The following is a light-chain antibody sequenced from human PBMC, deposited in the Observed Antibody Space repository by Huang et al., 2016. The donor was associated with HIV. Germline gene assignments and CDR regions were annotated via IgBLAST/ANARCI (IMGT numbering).Light chain of an antibody. Sequence: EIVMTQSPATLSVSPGGGATLSCRASQNVRSNLVWYQQTPGQAPRLLSYDTSTRASCVPARFSGSGAGTEFTLTISGLQSEDFAVYYCQQYDNWPPGLTFGGGTKVEI. CDR3: QQYDNWPPGLT. CDR2: DTS. CDR1: QNVRSN. V-gene: IGKV3D-15*01. J-gene: IGKJ4*01.